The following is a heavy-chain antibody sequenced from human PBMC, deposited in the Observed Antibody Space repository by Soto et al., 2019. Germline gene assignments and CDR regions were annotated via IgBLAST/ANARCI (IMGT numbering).Heavy chain of an antibody. CDR3: ARGLDSGYDCFYY. CDR1: GYTLYIYV. CDR2: MNPNSGNT. D-gene: IGHD5-12*01. Sequence: VSVKVFCKSSGYTLYIYVVDLLRKDTGQGLEWMGWMNPNSGNTGYAQKFQGRVTMTRNNSISTAYMELSSLRSEDTAVYYCARGLDSGYDCFYYWGQGTLVTVSS. J-gene: IGHJ4*02. V-gene: IGHV1-8*02.